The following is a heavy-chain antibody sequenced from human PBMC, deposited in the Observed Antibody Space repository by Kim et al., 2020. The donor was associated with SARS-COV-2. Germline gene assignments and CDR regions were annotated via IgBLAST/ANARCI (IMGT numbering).Heavy chain of an antibody. D-gene: IGHD2-2*01. CDR1: GYTLTELS. CDR2: FDPEDGET. Sequence: ASVKVSCKVSGYTLTELSMHWVRQAPGKGLEWMGGFDPEDGETIYAQKFQGRVTMTEDTSTDTAYMELSSLRSEDTAVYYCASDRPCSSTSPCHYYGMDVWGQGTTVTVSS. V-gene: IGHV1-24*01. CDR3: ASDRPCSSTSPCHYYGMDV. J-gene: IGHJ6*02.